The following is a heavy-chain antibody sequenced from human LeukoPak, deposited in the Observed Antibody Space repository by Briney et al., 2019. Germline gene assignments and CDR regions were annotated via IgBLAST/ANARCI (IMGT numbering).Heavy chain of an antibody. D-gene: IGHD3-22*01. CDR3: ARGRLYYYDSSGQTHFDY. V-gene: IGHV4-34*01. Sequence: KPSETLSLTCAVYGGSFRGYYWSWIRQPPGKGLDWIGEINHSGSTNYNPSLKSRVTISVDTSKNQFSLKLSSVTAADTAVYYCARGRLYYYDSSGQTHFDYWGQGTLVTVSS. CDR2: INHSGST. CDR1: GGSFRGYY. J-gene: IGHJ4*02.